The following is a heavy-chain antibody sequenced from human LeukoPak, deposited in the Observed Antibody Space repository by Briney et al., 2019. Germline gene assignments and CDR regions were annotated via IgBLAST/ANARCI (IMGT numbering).Heavy chain of an antibody. J-gene: IGHJ6*02. Sequence: GGSLRLSCAASGFTFSSYAMSWVRQAPGKGLEWVSGISVSGGSTYYADSVKGRFTISRDNSKNTLYLQMNSLRAEDTAVYYCATMIAVAGTSYYYYGMDVWGQGTTVTVSS. V-gene: IGHV3-23*01. CDR3: ATMIAVAGTSYYYYGMDV. CDR1: GFTFSSYA. CDR2: ISVSGGST. D-gene: IGHD6-19*01.